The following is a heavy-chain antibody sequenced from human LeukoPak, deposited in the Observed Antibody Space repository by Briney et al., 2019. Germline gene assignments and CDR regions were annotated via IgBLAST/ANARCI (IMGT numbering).Heavy chain of an antibody. D-gene: IGHD6-19*01. Sequence: PSETLSLTCAVYGGSFSGYYWSWIRQPPGKGLEWIGEINHSGSTNYSPSLKSRVTISVDTSKNQFSLKLSSVTAADTAVYYCARANLAVAGSDHFDYWGQGTLVTVSS. V-gene: IGHV4-34*01. CDR3: ARANLAVAGSDHFDY. CDR1: GGSFSGYY. J-gene: IGHJ4*02. CDR2: INHSGST.